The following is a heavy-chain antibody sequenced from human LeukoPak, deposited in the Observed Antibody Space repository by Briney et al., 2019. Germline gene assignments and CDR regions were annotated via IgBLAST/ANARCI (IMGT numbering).Heavy chain of an antibody. J-gene: IGHJ6*03. CDR2: IYYSGST. CDR3: ARGRCSGGSCYSGIYYYYMDV. V-gene: IGHV4-59*01. D-gene: IGHD2-15*01. Sequence: SETLSLTCTDSGGSISSYYWSWIRQPPGKGLEWIGYIYYSGSTNYNPSLKSRVTISVDTSKNQFSLKLSSVTAADTAVYYCARGRCSGGSCYSGIYYYYMDVWGKGTTVTVSS. CDR1: GGSISSYY.